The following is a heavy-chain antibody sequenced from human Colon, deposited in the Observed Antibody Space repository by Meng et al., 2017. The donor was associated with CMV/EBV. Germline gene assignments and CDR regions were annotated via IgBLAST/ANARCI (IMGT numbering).Heavy chain of an antibody. Sequence: GGSLKLSCAASGFTFSNHTMSWVRQAPGKGLEWVSVIYSGGSTYYADSVKGRFTISRDNSKNTLYLQMNSLRAEDTAVYYCARGWGGYCSSTSCQDEYYYYYGMDVWGQGTTVTVSS. CDR1: GFTFSNHT. CDR3: ARGWGGYCSSTSCQDEYYYYYGMDV. V-gene: IGHV3-66*02. CDR2: IYSGGST. D-gene: IGHD2-2*01. J-gene: IGHJ6*02.